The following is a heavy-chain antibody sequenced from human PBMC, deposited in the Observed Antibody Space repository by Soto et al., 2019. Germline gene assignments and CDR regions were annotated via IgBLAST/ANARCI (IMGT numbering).Heavy chain of an antibody. V-gene: IGHV3-48*01. CDR1: GFTFSSYS. CDR2: ISSSSSTI. CDR3: ARDLGTLHISSSWYLGY. Sequence: GGSLRLSCAASGFTFSSYSMNWVRQAPGKGLEWVSYISSSSSTIYYADSVKGRFTISRDNAKNSLYLQMNSLRAEDTAVYYCARDLGTLHISSSWYLGYWGQGTLVTVSS. D-gene: IGHD6-13*01. J-gene: IGHJ4*02.